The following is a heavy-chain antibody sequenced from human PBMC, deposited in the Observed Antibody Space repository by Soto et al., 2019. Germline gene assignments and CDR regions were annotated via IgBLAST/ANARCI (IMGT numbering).Heavy chain of an antibody. Sequence: GGSLRLSCAASGFTFSSYAMHWVRQAPGKGLEWVAVISYDGSNKYYADSVKGRFTISRDNSKNTLYLQMNSLRAEDTAVYYCARDESYYYDSSGHFYYYGMDVWGQGTTVTVSS. V-gene: IGHV3-30-3*01. CDR3: ARDESYYYDSSGHFYYYGMDV. CDR1: GFTFSSYA. J-gene: IGHJ6*02. CDR2: ISYDGSNK. D-gene: IGHD3-22*01.